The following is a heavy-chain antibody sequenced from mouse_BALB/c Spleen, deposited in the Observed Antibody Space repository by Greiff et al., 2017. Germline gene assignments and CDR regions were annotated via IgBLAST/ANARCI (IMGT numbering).Heavy chain of an antibody. Sequence: EVMLVESGGGLVKPGGSLKLSCAASGFAFSSYDMSWVRQTPEKRLEWVAYISSGGGSTYYPDTVTGRFTISRDNAKHTLYLQMSSLKAEDTAMYYYARHGPFDYWGQGTTLTVSS. V-gene: IGHV5-12-1*01. CDR1: GFAFSSYD. CDR3: ARHGPFDY. J-gene: IGHJ2*01. CDR2: ISSGGGST.